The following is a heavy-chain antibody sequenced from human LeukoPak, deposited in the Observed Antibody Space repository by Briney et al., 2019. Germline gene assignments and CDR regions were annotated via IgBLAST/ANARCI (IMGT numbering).Heavy chain of an antibody. Sequence: GGSLRLSCAASGFAFSSYAMNWVRQAPGKGLEWVSAIIGSGTTTYYADSVKGRFTVSRDNSKNSLYLQMNSLRAEDTAVYYCASWVSYYGSGSYRKDFDYWGQGTLVTVSS. CDR1: GFAFSSYA. J-gene: IGHJ4*02. V-gene: IGHV3-23*01. CDR3: ASWVSYYGSGSYRKDFDY. CDR2: IIGSGTTT. D-gene: IGHD3-10*01.